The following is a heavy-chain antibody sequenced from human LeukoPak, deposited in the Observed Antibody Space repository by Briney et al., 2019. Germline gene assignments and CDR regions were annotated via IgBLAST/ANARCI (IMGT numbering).Heavy chain of an antibody. Sequence: PGGSLRLSCAASEFTFMSYAMSWVRQAPGKGLEWVSTISGSSTATYCADSVKGRFTISRDNSQNTLYLQMNSLRAEDTAVYYCAKEYTSGWYFLGYYNYYYMDVWGKGTTVSVS. J-gene: IGHJ6*03. CDR1: EFTFMSYA. CDR3: AKEYTSGWYFLGYYNYYYMDV. V-gene: IGHV3-23*01. CDR2: ISGSSTAT. D-gene: IGHD6-19*01.